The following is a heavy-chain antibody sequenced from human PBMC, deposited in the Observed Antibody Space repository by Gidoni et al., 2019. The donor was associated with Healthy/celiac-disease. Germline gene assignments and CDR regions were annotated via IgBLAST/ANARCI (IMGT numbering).Heavy chain of an antibody. CDR2: ISWNSGSR. CDR3: SAKVPLPYLAATGHFDY. Sequence: EVQLVESGGGLVQPGRSLRLACAAYGFTFDDDAMHWVRQAPGKGLVWVSGISWNSGSRGYADSVKGRFANARDNAKNSLYLQMNSLRAEDTTVYYVSAKVPLPYLAATGHFDYWGQGTLVTVSS. J-gene: IGHJ4*02. D-gene: IGHD6-13*01. V-gene: IGHV3-9*01. CDR1: GFTFDDDA.